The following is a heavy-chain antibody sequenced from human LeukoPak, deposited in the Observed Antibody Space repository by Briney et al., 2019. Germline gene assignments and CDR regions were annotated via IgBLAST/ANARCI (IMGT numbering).Heavy chain of an antibody. Sequence: SETLSLTCTVSGGSISSGGYYWSWIRQHPGKGLEWIGYIYYSGSTNYNPSLKSRVTISVDTSKNQFSLKLSSVTAADTAVYYYARGGAYPSYSGSYYTTWGQGTLVTVSS. CDR3: ARGGAYPSYSGSYYTT. CDR2: IYYSGST. J-gene: IGHJ5*02. V-gene: IGHV4-61*08. CDR1: GGSISSGGYY. D-gene: IGHD1-26*01.